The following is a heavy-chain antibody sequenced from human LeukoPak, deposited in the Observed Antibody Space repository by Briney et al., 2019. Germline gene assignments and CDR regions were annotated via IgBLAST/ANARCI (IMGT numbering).Heavy chain of an antibody. V-gene: IGHV1-2*02. CDR3: ANQRLYGISWSEGFFAY. D-gene: IGHD6-13*01. CDR2: INPSSGGT. CDR1: GYTFTDYY. J-gene: IGHJ4*02. Sequence: ASVKVSCKASGYTFTDYYIHWVRQAPGQGLEWMGWINPSSGGTDYAQKFQGRVTMTRDTSITTAYMEVSRLRSDDTAVYYCANQRLYGISWSEGFFAYWGQGTLVTVSS.